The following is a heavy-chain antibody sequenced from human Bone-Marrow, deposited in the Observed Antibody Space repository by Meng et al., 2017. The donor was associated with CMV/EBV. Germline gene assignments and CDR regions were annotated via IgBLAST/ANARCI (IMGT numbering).Heavy chain of an antibody. Sequence: GGSLRLSCAASGFTFSSYAMSWIRQAPGKGLEWVSTISGSGGSTYYADSVKGRFTISRDNSKNTLYLQMNSLRAEDTAIYYCAKADYVWGSYRYFHFDYWGQGTLVTVS. J-gene: IGHJ4*02. D-gene: IGHD3-16*02. CDR1: GFTFSSYA. CDR3: AKADYVWGSYRYFHFDY. CDR2: ISGSGGST. V-gene: IGHV3-23*01.